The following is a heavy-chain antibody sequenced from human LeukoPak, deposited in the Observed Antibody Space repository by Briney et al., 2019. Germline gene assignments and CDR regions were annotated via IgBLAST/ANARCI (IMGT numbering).Heavy chain of an antibody. CDR3: ARHYDYVWGSYNSYYMDV. Sequence: AASVKVSFKASGYTFTSYGISWVRQAPGQGLEWMGWISAYNGNTNYAQKLQGRVTMTTDTTTSTDYMELRSLRSDDTAVYYCARHYDYVWGSYNSYYMDVWGKGTTVTISS. D-gene: IGHD3-16*01. CDR2: ISAYNGNT. J-gene: IGHJ6*03. CDR1: GYTFTSYG. V-gene: IGHV1-18*01.